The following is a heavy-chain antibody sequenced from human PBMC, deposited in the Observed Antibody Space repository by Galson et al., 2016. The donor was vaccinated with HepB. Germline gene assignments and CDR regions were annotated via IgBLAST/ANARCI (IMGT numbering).Heavy chain of an antibody. CDR1: GGIFRSYA. V-gene: IGHV1-69*13. J-gene: IGHJ4*02. CDR2: IIAVFGTT. D-gene: IGHD5-18*01. Sequence: SVKVSCKASGGIFRSYAINWARQAPGQGLQWMGGIIAVFGTTNYAQNFQGRLTITADESTTTAYMELSSLRSEDTAVYYCAKSRGDTYGQNPIDYWGPGTLVTVSS. CDR3: AKSRGDTYGQNPIDY.